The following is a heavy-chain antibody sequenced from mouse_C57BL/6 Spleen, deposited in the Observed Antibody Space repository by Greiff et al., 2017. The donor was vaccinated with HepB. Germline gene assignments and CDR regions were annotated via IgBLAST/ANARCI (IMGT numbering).Heavy chain of an antibody. CDR2: INPSNGGT. V-gene: IGHV1-53*01. D-gene: IGHD1-1*01. J-gene: IGHJ4*01. Sequence: QVQLQQPGPELVKPGASVKLSCKASGYTFTSYWMHWVKQRPGQGLEWIGNINPSNGGTNYNEKFKSKATLTVDKSSSTAYMQLSSLTSEDSAVYYCARWDYGSSYGFYAMDYWGQGTSVTVSS. CDR1: GYTFTSYW. CDR3: ARWDYGSSYGFYAMDY.